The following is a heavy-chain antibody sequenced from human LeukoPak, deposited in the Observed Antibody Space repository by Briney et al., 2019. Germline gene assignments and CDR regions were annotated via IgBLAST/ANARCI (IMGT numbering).Heavy chain of an antibody. CDR1: GGSISSNNYY. V-gene: IGHV4-39*07. CDR3: ARNSPTRRYSPNWFDP. Sequence: SETLSLTCTVSGGSISSNNYYWGWIRQPPGKGLEWIGSIYYSGSTNYNPSLKSRVTISVDTSKNQFSLKLSSVTAADTAVYYCARNSPTRRYSPNWFDPWGQGTLVTVSS. D-gene: IGHD5-18*01. J-gene: IGHJ5*02. CDR2: IYYSGST.